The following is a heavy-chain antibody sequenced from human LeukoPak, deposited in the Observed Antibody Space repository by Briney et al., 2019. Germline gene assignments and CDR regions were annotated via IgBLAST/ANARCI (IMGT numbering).Heavy chain of an antibody. CDR3: AREIRGEDDLRIFDF. CDR1: GGSISSYF. D-gene: IGHD2-21*02. J-gene: IGHJ4*02. Sequence: KTSETLSLTCTVSGGSISSYFWSWIRQPPGKGLEWIGYIYNIGTTNYNPSLKSRFTISVDTSKNQFSLKLTSVTAADTAVYYCAREIRGEDDLRIFDFWGQGTLVTVSS. CDR2: IYNIGTT. V-gene: IGHV4-59*01.